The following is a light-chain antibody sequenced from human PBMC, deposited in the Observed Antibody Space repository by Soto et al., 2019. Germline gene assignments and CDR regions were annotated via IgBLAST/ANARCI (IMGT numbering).Light chain of an antibody. J-gene: IGKJ5*01. Sequence: EIVMTQSPLTLPVTPGERASIVCRCRQSLLYNNTYNYLDWYVQKPGQSPKLLIYFGSNRAPGVPDRFSGSGSGTDFTLKINRVEAEDIGTYYCMQALQSLTLGQGTRLEI. CDR1: QSLLYNNTYNY. V-gene: IGKV2-28*01. CDR2: FGS. CDR3: MQALQSLT.